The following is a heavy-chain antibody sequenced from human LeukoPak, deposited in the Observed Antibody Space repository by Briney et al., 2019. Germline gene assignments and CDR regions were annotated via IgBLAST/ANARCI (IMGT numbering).Heavy chain of an antibody. V-gene: IGHV3-7*03. J-gene: IGHJ4*02. Sequence: GGSLRLSCAASGFTFSSYSMNWVRQAPGKGLEWVANIKQDGSEKYYVDSVKGRFTISRDNAKNSLYLQMNSLRAEDTAVYYCARDPPTGDWLPLFDYWGQGTLVTVSS. CDR2: IKQDGSEK. CDR3: ARDPPTGDWLPLFDY. D-gene: IGHD3-9*01. CDR1: GFTFSSYS.